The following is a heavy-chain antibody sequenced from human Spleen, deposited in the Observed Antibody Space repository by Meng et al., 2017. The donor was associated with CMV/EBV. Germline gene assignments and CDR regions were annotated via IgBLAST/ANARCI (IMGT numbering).Heavy chain of an antibody. CDR2: IKSKTDGGTT. V-gene: IGHV3-15*01. CDR3: TTDPLSTDLYGMDV. J-gene: IGHJ6*02. CDR1: GFTFSSYW. D-gene: IGHD4-11*01. Sequence: ETLSLTCAASGFTFSSYWMSWVRQAPGKGLEWVGRIKSKTDGGTTDYAAPVKGRFTISRDDSKNTLYLQMNSLKTEDTAVYYCTTDPLSTDLYGMDVWGQGTTVTVSS.